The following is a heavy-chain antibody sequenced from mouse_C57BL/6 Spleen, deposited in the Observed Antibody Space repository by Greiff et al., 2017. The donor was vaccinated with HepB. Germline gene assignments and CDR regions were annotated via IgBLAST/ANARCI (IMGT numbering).Heavy chain of an antibody. Sequence: QVQLQQSGPELVKPGASVKISCKASGYAFSSSWMNWVKQRPGKGLEWIGRIYPGDGDTNYNGKFKGKATLTADKSSSTAYMQLSSLTSEDSAVYFCARVRDYYGSSSYYYAMDYWGQGTSVTVSS. CDR2: IYPGDGDT. CDR3: ARVRDYYGSSSYYYAMDY. D-gene: IGHD1-1*01. J-gene: IGHJ4*01. CDR1: GYAFSSSW. V-gene: IGHV1-82*01.